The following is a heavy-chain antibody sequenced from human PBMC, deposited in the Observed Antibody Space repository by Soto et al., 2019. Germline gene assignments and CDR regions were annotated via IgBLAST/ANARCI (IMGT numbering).Heavy chain of an antibody. Sequence: QVQLVQSGAEVKTPGSSVSVSCKTAGRPFLISAIAWLRQAPGQGLEWMGGIIPILGTIHIAQNFQGRVNFTADRSTSHAYRDLSSLRSEDTATYFCARGKEWEQPSNHYSLDYWGQGRKVIVSS. CDR1: GRPFLISA. D-gene: IGHD1-26*01. CDR2: IIPILGTI. CDR3: ARGKEWEQPSNHYSLDY. J-gene: IGHJ4*02. V-gene: IGHV1-69*06.